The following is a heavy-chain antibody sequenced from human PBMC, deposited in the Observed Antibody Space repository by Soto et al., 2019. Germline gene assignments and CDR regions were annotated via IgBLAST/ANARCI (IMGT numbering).Heavy chain of an antibody. J-gene: IGHJ6*02. CDR2: IIPIFGTA. D-gene: IGHD3-22*01. CDR1: GGTFSSYA. CDR3: AREYYGSSVPWSYYYGMDV. Sequence: QVQLVQSGAEVKKPGSSVKVSCKASGGTFSSYAISWVRQAPGQGLEWMGGIIPIFGTANYAQKFQGRVTITADESTSTAYMELSSLRSEDTAVYYCAREYYGSSVPWSYYYGMDVWGQGTTVTVSS. V-gene: IGHV1-69*01.